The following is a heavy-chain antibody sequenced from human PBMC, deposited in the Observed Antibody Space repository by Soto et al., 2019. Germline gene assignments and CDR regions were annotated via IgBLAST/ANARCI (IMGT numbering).Heavy chain of an antibody. CDR3: ARGLRYFDWSQYYFDY. J-gene: IGHJ4*01. CDR1: GGTFSSYT. Sequence: SVKVSCKASGGTFSSYTIIWVRQAPGQGLEWMGRIIPILGIANYAQKFQGRVTITADKSTSTAYMELSSLRSEDTAVYYCARGLRYFDWSQYYFDYWGQ. V-gene: IGHV1-69*02. D-gene: IGHD3-9*01. CDR2: IIPILGIA.